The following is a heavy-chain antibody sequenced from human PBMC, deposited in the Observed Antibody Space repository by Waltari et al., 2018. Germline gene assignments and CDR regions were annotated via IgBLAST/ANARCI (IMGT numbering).Heavy chain of an antibody. D-gene: IGHD2-15*01. V-gene: IGHV3-30*18. CDR2: ILYDGSKA. J-gene: IGHJ4*02. CDR3: AKDYCAGGSCYIDH. Sequence: QEQLVESGGGVVQPGTSLRLSWAASEFTFSNKASHWVRQAPGKGLEWVASILYDGSKAFYGDSLKGRFAISRDNAKKTLFLQMDSLRPEDTAVYYCAKDYCAGGSCYIDHWGLGTLVTVSS. CDR1: EFTFSNKA.